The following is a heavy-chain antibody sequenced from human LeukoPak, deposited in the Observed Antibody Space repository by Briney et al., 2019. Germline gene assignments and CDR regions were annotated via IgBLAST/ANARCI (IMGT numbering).Heavy chain of an antibody. Sequence: NASETLSLTCTVSGGSISSSSYYWGWIRQPPGKGLEWIGSIYYSGSTYYNPSLKSRVTISVDTSKNQFSLKLSSVTAADTAVYYCARAASYGPLDYWGQGTLVTVSS. J-gene: IGHJ4*02. CDR3: ARAASYGPLDY. V-gene: IGHV4-39*07. CDR2: IYYSGST. D-gene: IGHD5-18*01. CDR1: GGSISSSSYY.